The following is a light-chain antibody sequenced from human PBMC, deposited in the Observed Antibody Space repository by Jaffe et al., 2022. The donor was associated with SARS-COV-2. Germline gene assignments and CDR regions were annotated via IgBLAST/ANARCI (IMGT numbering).Light chain of an antibody. Sequence: DIQMTQSPSSLSASVGDKVTITCRASQSISSYLNWYQQKPGRAPKLLIYAASSLRSGVPPRFSGSGSGTDFTLTISNLQPEDFATYYCQQSYSTPQQTFGPGTKVDI. J-gene: IGKJ3*01. CDR2: AAS. V-gene: IGKV1-39*01. CDR3: QQSYSTPQQT. CDR1: QSISSY.